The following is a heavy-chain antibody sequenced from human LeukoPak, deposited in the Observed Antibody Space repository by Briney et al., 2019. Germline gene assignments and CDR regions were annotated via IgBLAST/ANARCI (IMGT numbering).Heavy chain of an antibody. CDR2: IYYSGST. CDR3: ARTSYSSMGVFDI. J-gene: IGHJ3*02. V-gene: IGHV4-59*06. CDR1: GGSISSYY. Sequence: SETLSLTCTVSGGSISSYYWSWIRQHPGKGLEWIGYIYYSGSTYYNPSLKSRLTISIDTSKSQFSLRLSSVTAADTAVYYCARTSYSSMGVFDIWGQGTMVTVSS. D-gene: IGHD6-13*01.